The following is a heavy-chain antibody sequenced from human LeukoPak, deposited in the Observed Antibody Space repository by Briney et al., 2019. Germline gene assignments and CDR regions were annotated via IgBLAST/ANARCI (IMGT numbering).Heavy chain of an antibody. CDR3: ARVFDSGSQAYFYYMDV. J-gene: IGHJ6*03. D-gene: IGHD3-10*01. Sequence: SETLSLTCTVSGGSISSSSYYWGWIRQPPGKGLEWIGSIYYSGSTNYNPSLKSRVTISVDTSKNQFSLKVRSVTAADTAVYYCARVFDSGSQAYFYYMDVWGKGTTVTIFS. CDR1: GGSISSSSYY. V-gene: IGHV4-39*07. CDR2: IYYSGST.